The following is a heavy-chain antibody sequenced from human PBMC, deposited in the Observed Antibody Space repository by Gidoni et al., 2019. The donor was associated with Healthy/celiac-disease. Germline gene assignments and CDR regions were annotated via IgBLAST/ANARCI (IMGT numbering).Heavy chain of an antibody. D-gene: IGHD6-13*01. Sequence: QVQLVESGGGVVQPGRSLRLSCAASGFTFSSYGMHWVRQAPGKGLEWVAVISYDGSNKYYADSVKGRFTISRDNSKNTLYLQMNSLRAEDTAVYYCAKDGGSSSSRLNYYGMDVWGQGTTVTVSS. V-gene: IGHV3-30*18. CDR2: ISYDGSNK. J-gene: IGHJ6*02. CDR1: GFTFSSYG. CDR3: AKDGGSSSSRLNYYGMDV.